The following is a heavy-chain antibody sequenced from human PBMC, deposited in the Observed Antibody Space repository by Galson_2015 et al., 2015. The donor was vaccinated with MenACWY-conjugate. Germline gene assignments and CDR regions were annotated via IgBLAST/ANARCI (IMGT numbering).Heavy chain of an antibody. CDR3: AREDYDSRGHNCGTDY. CDR2: ISYDGHKK. J-gene: IGHJ4*02. V-gene: IGHV3-33*01. Sequence: SLRLSCAASGFTFDAYGIHWVRQAPGKGLEWVAAISYDGHKKYYSDSVKARFTISRDNSKNTVYLQMNGLRVEETAVYFCAREDYDSRGHNCGTDYWGQGILVTVSS. CDR1: GFTFDAYG. D-gene: IGHD3-22*01.